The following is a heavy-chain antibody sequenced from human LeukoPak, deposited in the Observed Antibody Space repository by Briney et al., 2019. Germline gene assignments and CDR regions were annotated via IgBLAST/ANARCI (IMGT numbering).Heavy chain of an antibody. D-gene: IGHD4-11*01. CDR3: TVGPHHYFDS. V-gene: IGHV4-31*03. CDR1: GGSINSGGYY. J-gene: IGHJ4*02. Sequence: PSETLSLTCTVSGGSINSGGYYWSWIRQHPGKGLEWTGYISYSGSTYYNPPLKSRVTISLDTSKNQFSLRLSSVSAADTAVYFCTVGPHHYFDSWGQGTLVTVSS. CDR2: ISYSGST.